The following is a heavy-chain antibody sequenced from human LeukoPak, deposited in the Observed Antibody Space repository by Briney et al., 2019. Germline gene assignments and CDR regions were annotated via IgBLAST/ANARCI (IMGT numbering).Heavy chain of an antibody. CDR3: ARATLPYIDNNGYSPPADYHYYMDV. D-gene: IGHD3-22*01. V-gene: IGHV1-2*02. CDR2: INPNSGGT. Sequence: ASVKVSCKASGYTFTGYYLHWVRQAPGQGLEWMGWINPNSGGTNYAQKFQGRVSMTRDASISTAYMDLSRLRSDDTAVYYCARATLPYIDNNGYSPPADYHYYMDVWGKGTTVTVSS. CDR1: GYTFTGYY. J-gene: IGHJ6*03.